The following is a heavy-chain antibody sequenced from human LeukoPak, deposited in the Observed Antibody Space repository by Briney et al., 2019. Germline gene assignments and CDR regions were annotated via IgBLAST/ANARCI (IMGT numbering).Heavy chain of an antibody. D-gene: IGHD5-18*01. V-gene: IGHV4-39*01. CDR1: GGSISSNTYY. J-gene: IGHJ3*02. CDR2: IYDRGST. Sequence: SETLSLTCSVSGGSISSNTYYWAWIRQPPGKGLEWIGTIYDRGSTYYNPSLKSRVTISEDTSENQFSLKLSSVTAADTAVCYCARHPRGRYSYGFDALDIWSQGTMVTVSS. CDR3: ARHPRGRYSYGFDALDI.